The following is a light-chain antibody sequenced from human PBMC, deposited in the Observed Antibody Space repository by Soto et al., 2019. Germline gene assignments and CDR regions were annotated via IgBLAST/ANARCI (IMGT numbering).Light chain of an antibody. CDR1: QSISSY. CDR3: QQSYNTPWT. CDR2: AAS. Sequence: DIPMTQSPSSLSASVGARVTITCRASQSISSYLHWYQQKPGKAPKLLIYAASSLQSGVPSRFSGSGSGTDFTLTISSLQPEDFATYYCQQSYNTPWTFGQGTKVDIK. V-gene: IGKV1-39*01. J-gene: IGKJ1*01.